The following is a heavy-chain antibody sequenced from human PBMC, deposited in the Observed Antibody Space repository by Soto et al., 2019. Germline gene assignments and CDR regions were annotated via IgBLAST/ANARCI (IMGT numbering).Heavy chain of an antibody. J-gene: IGHJ4*02. Sequence: EVQLVESGGGLVQPGGSLKMSCEASGFTFGGYWMSWVRQAPGKGLEWVANIKFDGSVKQYVDSVKGRFTISRDNAKNSLYLQINSLRAEDTAVYYCVRDSGYTIVVVPPTPRNHYFDYWGPGTLVTVSS. CDR3: VRDSGYTIVVVPPTPRNHYFDY. CDR2: IKFDGSVK. V-gene: IGHV3-7*01. D-gene: IGHD2-2*01. CDR1: GFTFGGYW.